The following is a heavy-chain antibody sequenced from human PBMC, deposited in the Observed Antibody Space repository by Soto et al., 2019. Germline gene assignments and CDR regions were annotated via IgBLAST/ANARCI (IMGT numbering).Heavy chain of an antibody. D-gene: IGHD5-12*01. CDR1: GGSIGSGGYY. CDR3: ATDTSGFDAYDI. J-gene: IGHJ3*02. V-gene: IGHV4-31*03. CDR2: IYDTGNT. Sequence: SETLSLTCTVSGGSIGSGGYYWSWIRQHPGEGLEWIGCIYDTGNTYYNPSLKSRVSISLDTSNNHFSLRLNSVTAADTAVYYCATDTSGFDAYDIWGQGTLVTVSS.